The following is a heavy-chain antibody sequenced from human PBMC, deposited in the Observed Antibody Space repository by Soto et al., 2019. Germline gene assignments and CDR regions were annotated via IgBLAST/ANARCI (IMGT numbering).Heavy chain of an antibody. J-gene: IGHJ6*02. CDR3: ARGRVWYGEYYGMDV. V-gene: IGHV1-2*04. CDR2: INPNSGGT. CDR1: GYTFTGYY. Sequence: GASVKVSCKASGYTFTGYYMHWVRQAPGQGPEWMGWINPNSGGTNYAQKFQGWVTMTRDTSISTAYMELSRLRSDDTAVYYCARGRVWYGEYYGMDVWGQGTTVTVSS. D-gene: IGHD3-10*01.